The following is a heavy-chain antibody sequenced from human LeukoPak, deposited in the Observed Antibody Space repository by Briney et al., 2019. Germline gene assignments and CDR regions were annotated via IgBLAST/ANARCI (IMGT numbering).Heavy chain of an antibody. CDR3: AKERYSYGFNWFDP. V-gene: IGHV3-9*01. CDR2: ISWNSGSI. Sequence: PGGSLRLSCAASGFTFDDYAMHWVRQAPGKGLEWVSGISWNSGSIGYADSVKGRFTISRDNAKNSLYLQMNSLRAEDTAVYYCAKERYSYGFNWFDPWGQGTLVTVSS. D-gene: IGHD5-18*01. J-gene: IGHJ5*02. CDR1: GFTFDDYA.